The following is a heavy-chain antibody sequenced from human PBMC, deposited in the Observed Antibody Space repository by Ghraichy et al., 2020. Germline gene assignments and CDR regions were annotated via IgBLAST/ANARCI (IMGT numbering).Heavy chain of an antibody. J-gene: IGHJ3*02. CDR2: ISYSGET. V-gene: IGHV4-39*01. CDR1: GGSISSGKYY. Sequence: SETLSLTCTVSGGSISSGKYYWGWLRQPPGKGLEWIGSISYSGETFYSPSLKSRLIISADTSKTQFSLELTSVTAADTAVYYCARHPLYDDVVGGAFDIWGQGTLVTVSS. CDR3: ARHPLYDDVVGGAFDI. D-gene: IGHD2-15*01.